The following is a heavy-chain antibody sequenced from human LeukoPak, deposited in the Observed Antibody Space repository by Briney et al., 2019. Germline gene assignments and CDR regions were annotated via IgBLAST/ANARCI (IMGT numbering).Heavy chain of an antibody. CDR2: INPSGGST. D-gene: IGHD2-15*01. Sequence: ASVKVSCKASGCTLTSYYMHWVRQAPGQGLEWMGIINPSGGSTSYAQKFQGRVTMTRDTSTSTVYMELSSLRSDDTVVYYCARVGYCSGDSCYNDYWGQGTLVTVSS. V-gene: IGHV1-46*01. J-gene: IGHJ4*02. CDR3: ARVGYCSGDSCYNDY. CDR1: GCTLTSYY.